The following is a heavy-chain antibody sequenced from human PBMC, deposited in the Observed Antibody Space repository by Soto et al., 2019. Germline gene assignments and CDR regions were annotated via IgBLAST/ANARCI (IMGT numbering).Heavy chain of an antibody. D-gene: IGHD6-19*01. CDR2: IYPSDSET. J-gene: IGHJ6*02. V-gene: IGHV5-51*01. CDR3: ARAGKQRRFYYSIMDV. Sequence: GESLKISCKGSGYSFASYWIGWVRQMPGKGLEWMGIIYPSDSETRYSPSFQGQVTISADKSISTAYLQWSSLKASDTAIYFCARAGKQRRFYYSIMDVWGQGTPVTVS. CDR1: GYSFASYW.